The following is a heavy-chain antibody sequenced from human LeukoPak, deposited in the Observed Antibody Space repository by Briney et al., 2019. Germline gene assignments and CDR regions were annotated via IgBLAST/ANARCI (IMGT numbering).Heavy chain of an antibody. CDR2: IWFDGSRK. D-gene: IGHD3-16*01. V-gene: IGHV3-30*02. CDR1: GFTFSDYH. Sequence: QTGGSLRLSCVASGFTFSDYHMHWVRQAPGKGLEWVALIWFDGSRKHYADSVKGRFTISRDNSKDTAYVQMNSLRPEDTAVYYRAKDLFVGGGPFDYWGQGTLVTVSS. J-gene: IGHJ4*02. CDR3: AKDLFVGGGPFDY.